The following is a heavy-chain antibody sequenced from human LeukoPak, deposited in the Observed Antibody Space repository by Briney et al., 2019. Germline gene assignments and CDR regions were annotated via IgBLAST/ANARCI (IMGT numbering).Heavy chain of an antibody. D-gene: IGHD6-19*01. Sequence: SVKVSCKASGGTFSSYAISWVRQAPGQGLEWMGGIIPIFGTANYAQRFQGRVTITADESTSTAYMELSSLRSEDTAVYYCARDGDSSGWYNWFDPWGQGTLVTVSS. CDR1: GGTFSSYA. CDR3: ARDGDSSGWYNWFDP. CDR2: IIPIFGTA. V-gene: IGHV1-69*13. J-gene: IGHJ5*02.